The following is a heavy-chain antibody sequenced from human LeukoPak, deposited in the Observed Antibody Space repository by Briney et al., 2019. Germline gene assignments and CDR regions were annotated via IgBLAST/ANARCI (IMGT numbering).Heavy chain of an antibody. D-gene: IGHD3-10*01. Sequence: GGSLRLSCAASGLTLSTYTMNWVRQAPGKGLEWVSSISPTAISTWYADSLKGRFTISRDNARNLLFLEGNGLRAEDTGVFYCVRDFLGESGAGGPWGQGTLVTVSS. V-gene: IGHV3-21*06. J-gene: IGHJ5*02. CDR2: ISPTAIST. CDR3: VRDFLGESGAGGP. CDR1: GLTLSTYT.